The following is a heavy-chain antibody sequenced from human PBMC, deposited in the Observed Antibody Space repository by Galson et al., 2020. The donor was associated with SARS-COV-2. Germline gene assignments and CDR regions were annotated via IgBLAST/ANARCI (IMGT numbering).Heavy chain of an antibody. CDR1: GGSISSGGYY. CDR2: IYYSGST. D-gene: IGHD3-3*01. V-gene: IGHV4-31*03. J-gene: IGHJ3*02. CDR3: ARGRITIFGVVKDAFEI. Sequence: SETLSLTCTVSGGSISSGGYYWSWIRQHPGKGLEWIGYIYYSGSTYYNPSLKSRVTISVDTSKNQFSLKLSSVTAADTAVYYCARGRITIFGVVKDAFEIWGQGTMVTVSS.